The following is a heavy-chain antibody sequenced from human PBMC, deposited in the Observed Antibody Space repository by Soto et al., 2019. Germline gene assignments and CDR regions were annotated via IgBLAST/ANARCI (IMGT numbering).Heavy chain of an antibody. V-gene: IGHV3-23*01. Sequence: GGSLRLSCAVSGVTFINYGVRWIIKAQGTGLGWVSGMSGSGNSTYHADSVQGRFTMSRDNSKNMVYLEMNSLRADDTAVFYCAKDSSGWPLGVIDMWGKGTKVTGSS. CDR2: MSGSGNST. J-gene: IGHJ3*02. CDR1: GVTFINYG. D-gene: IGHD6-19*01. CDR3: AKDSSGWPLGVIDM.